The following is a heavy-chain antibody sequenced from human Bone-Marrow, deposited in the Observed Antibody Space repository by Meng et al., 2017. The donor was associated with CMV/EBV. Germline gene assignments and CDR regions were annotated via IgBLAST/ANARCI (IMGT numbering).Heavy chain of an antibody. V-gene: IGHV1-2*02. CDR1: GYTLSGYY. Sequence: ASVKVSCKASGYTLSGYYMHWVRQAPGQGLEWMGWINPNSGGTKYAQKFQGRVTMTRDTSISTAYMELSRLRSDDTAVYYCARDRRAFDFWTGDYKTYYYYGMDVWGQGTTVTGSS. CDR2: INPNSGGT. D-gene: IGHD3/OR15-3a*01. J-gene: IGHJ6*01. CDR3: ARDRRAFDFWTGDYKTYYYYGMDV.